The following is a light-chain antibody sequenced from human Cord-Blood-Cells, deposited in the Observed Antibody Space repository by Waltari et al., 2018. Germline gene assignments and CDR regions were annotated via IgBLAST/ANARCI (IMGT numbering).Light chain of an antibody. Sequence: IVTTQSPDSLPVSLAERATITCQSSQSVLYSSNNKNYLAWYQHKPGQPPKLLIYGASTRESGVPDRFSGSGSGTDFTLTISSLQAEDLAVYYCQQYYSTPFTFGPGTKVDIK. V-gene: IGKV4-1*01. CDR2: GAS. CDR1: QSVLYSSNNKNY. CDR3: QQYYSTPFT. J-gene: IGKJ3*01.